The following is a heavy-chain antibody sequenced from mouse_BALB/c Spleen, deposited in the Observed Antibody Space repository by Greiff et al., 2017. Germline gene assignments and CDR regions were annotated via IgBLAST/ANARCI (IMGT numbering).Heavy chain of an antibody. Sequence: SGPELVTPGASVQISCTASGYSFTGYHMHWVKQSNGKSLEWIGNIDHYYGGTSYNQKFKGKATLTVDKSSSTAYMQLKSLTSEDSAVYYCAIAYGYDRAMDYGGQGTSVNVSS. D-gene: IGHD2-2*01. CDR2: IDHYYGGT. CDR3: AIAYGYDRAMDY. V-gene: IGHV1S135*01. J-gene: IGHJ4*01. CDR1: GYSFTGYH.